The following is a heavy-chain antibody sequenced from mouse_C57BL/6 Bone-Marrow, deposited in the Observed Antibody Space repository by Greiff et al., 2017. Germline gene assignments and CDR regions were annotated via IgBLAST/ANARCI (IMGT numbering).Heavy chain of an antibody. CDR3: ARGPFYYCGSSHWYFDV. CDR2: ILPGSGST. V-gene: IGHV1-9*01. CDR1: GYTFTGYW. J-gene: IGHJ1*03. Sequence: VQLQQSGAELMKPGASVKLSCKATGYTFTGYWIEWVKQRPGHGLEWIGEILPGSGSTNYNEKFKGKATFTADTSSNTAYMQLSSLTTEDSAIYYGARGPFYYCGSSHWYFDVWGTGTTVTVSS. D-gene: IGHD1-1*01.